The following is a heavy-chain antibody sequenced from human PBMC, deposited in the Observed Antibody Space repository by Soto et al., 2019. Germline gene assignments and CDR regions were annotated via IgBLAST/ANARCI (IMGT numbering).Heavy chain of an antibody. CDR3: ARPKQTAIRFLPDGLDV. CDR2: IWYDGSNK. CDR1: GFTFSSYG. Sequence: PWGSLRLSCAASGFTFSSYGMHWFRQAPGKGLEWVAVIWYDGSNKYYADSVKGRFTISRDNSKNTLYLQMNSLRAEDTAVYYCARPKQTAIRFLPDGLDVCGQGTTVTVSS. V-gene: IGHV3-33*01. J-gene: IGHJ6*02. D-gene: IGHD3-3*01.